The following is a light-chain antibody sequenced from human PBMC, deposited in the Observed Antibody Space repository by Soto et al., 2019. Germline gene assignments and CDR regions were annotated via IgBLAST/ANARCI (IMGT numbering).Light chain of an antibody. V-gene: IGKV3D-15*01. CDR2: DAS. CDR3: QQYDNWPPYT. CDR1: QSVSYY. J-gene: IGKJ2*01. Sequence: EIVLTQSPGTLSLSPGERATLSCRASQSVSYYLAWYQQKPGQAPRLLIYDASSRATGVPGRFSGSGSGTDFTLTISSLQAEDVAVYYCQQYDNWPPYTFGQGTKVDIK.